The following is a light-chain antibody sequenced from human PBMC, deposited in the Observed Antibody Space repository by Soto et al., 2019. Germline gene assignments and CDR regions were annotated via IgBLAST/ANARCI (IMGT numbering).Light chain of an antibody. CDR2: DAS. CDR1: QSVSSY. J-gene: IGKJ2*01. CDR3: QQCSNWYT. V-gene: IGKV3-11*01. Sequence: EIVLTQSPATLSLSPGERATLSCRASQSVSSYLAWYQQKPGQAPRLLIYDASNRATGIPARFSGSGSGTDFTLTISSLGPEDFAVYSCQQCSNWYTFGQGTKLEIK.